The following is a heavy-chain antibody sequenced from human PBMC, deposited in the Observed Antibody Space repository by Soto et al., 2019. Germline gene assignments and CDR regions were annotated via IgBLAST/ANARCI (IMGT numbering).Heavy chain of an antibody. J-gene: IGHJ4*01. CDR2: TYYRSKWYY. Sequence: SQTLSLTCAITGYSVSSNSAGWSWVRQSPSRGLEWLGRTYYRSKWYYEYAVSVRGRITINPDTSKNQYSLQLNSVTPEGTAVYFCARGEQYSGRIFDYWGQGTLVTVSS. CDR3: ARGEQYSGRIFDY. V-gene: IGHV6-1*01. CDR1: GYSVSSNSAG. D-gene: IGHD1-26*01.